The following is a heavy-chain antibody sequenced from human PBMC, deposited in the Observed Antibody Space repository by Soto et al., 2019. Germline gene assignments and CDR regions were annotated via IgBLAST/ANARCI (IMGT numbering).Heavy chain of an antibody. J-gene: IGHJ6*02. V-gene: IGHV1-69*01. CDR2: IIPIFGTA. CDR1: GGTFSSYA. D-gene: IGHD5-18*01. CDR3: ARGSEYSYGYSRYYYGMDV. Sequence: QVQLVQSGAEVKKPGSSVKVSCKASGGTFSSYAISWVRQAPGQGLEWMGGIIPIFGTANYAQKFQGRVTITADECTSTAYMELSRLRSEDTAVYYCARGSEYSYGYSRYYYGMDVWGQGTTVTVSS.